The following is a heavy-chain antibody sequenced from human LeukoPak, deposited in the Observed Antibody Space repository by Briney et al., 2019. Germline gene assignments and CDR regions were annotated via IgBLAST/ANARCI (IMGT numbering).Heavy chain of an antibody. CDR2: IYTSGST. CDR1: GGSISSYY. D-gene: IGHD3-22*01. CDR3: ARDRGYYDSSGYYAFDI. Sequence: KPSETPSPTCTVSGGSISSYYWSWIRQPARGGLGGVGRIYTSGSTDYNPSLNSRVTMSVDTSKNQFSLKLSSVTAADTAVYYCARDRGYYDSSGYYAFDIWGQGTMVTVSS. J-gene: IGHJ3*02. V-gene: IGHV4-4*07.